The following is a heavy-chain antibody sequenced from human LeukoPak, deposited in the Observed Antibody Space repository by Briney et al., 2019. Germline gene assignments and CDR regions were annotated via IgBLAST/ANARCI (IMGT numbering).Heavy chain of an antibody. CDR2: IIPIFGTA. CDR1: GYTFTSYA. D-gene: IGHD3-22*01. Sequence: ASVKVSCKASGYTFTSYAISWVRQAPGQGLEWMGGIIPIFGTANYAQKFQGRVTITADESTSTAYMELSSLRSEDTAVYYCARDPTYYYDSSGYIPSYFDYWGQGTLVTVSS. CDR3: ARDPTYYYDSSGYIPSYFDY. V-gene: IGHV1-69*13. J-gene: IGHJ4*02.